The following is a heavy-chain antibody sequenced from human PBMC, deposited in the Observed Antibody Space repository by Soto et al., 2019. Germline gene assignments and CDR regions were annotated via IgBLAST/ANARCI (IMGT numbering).Heavy chain of an antibody. D-gene: IGHD2-15*01. Sequence: EVQLLESGGGLVQPGGSLRLSCAASGFTFSRYAMNWVRQAPGKGVELVAVIRGSGGSTYYADAVKGRVTISRDNSKNTLYLHMNGLRADDTAVYYCANRTVVWYVDLWGRGTLVTVSS. CDR3: ANRTVVWYVDL. CDR1: GFTFSRYA. V-gene: IGHV3-23*01. CDR2: IRGSGGST. J-gene: IGHJ2*01.